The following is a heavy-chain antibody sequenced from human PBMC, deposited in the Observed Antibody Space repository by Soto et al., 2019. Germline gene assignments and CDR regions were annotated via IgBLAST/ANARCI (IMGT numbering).Heavy chain of an antibody. V-gene: IGHV1-69*12. CDR3: ARAADSSGYYRGALGY. CDR2: IIPIFGTA. D-gene: IGHD3-22*01. J-gene: IGHJ4*02. Sequence: QVQLVQSGAEVKKPGSPVKVSCRASGGTFTSYAISWVRQPPGQGLEWMGGIIPIFGTANYAKKSQGRVTITADESTSTAYMELRSLRSEDTAVYYCARAADSSGYYRGALGYWGQGTLVTVSS. CDR1: GGTFTSYA.